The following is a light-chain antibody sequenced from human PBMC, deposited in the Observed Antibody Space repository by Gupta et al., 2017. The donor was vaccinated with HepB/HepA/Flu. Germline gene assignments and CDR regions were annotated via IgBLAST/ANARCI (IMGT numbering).Light chain of an antibody. Sequence: SALPQPPSVSGSPGPSVTISCTGTSSDIGTYNRVSWYQQPPGTAHKLMIYEVTHRPAGVPDRFSGSKSGNTASLTISARQAEDEADYYCSSYTMSRTVVFGGGTRLTVL. CDR1: SSDIGTYNR. V-gene: IGLV2-18*02. CDR2: EVT. CDR3: SSYTMSRTVV. J-gene: IGLJ2*01.